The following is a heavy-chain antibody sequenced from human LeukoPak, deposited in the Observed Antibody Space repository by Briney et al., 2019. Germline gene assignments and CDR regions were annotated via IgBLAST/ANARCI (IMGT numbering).Heavy chain of an antibody. CDR1: GYSFTSYW. V-gene: IGHV5-51*01. J-gene: IGHJ4*02. Sequence: GESLKISCQCSGYSFTSYWIGWVRQMPGKGLEWMGIIYPGDSDTRYSPSFQGQVTISADKSISTAYLQWSSLKASDTAMYYCATPVFYGDYYFDYWGQGTLVTVSS. CDR2: IYPGDSDT. CDR3: ATPVFYGDYYFDY. D-gene: IGHD4-17*01.